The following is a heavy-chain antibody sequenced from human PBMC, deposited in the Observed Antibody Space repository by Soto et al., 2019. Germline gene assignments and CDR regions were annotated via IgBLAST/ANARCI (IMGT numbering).Heavy chain of an antibody. D-gene: IGHD6-13*01. CDR1: GFTVSSNY. V-gene: IGHV3-53*01. Sequence: EVQLVESGGGLIQPGGSLRLSCAASGFTVSSNYMSWVRQAPGKGLEWVSVIYSGGSTYYADSVKGRFTISRGNSKNTLYLQMNSLRADDTAVYYCARASSSWFFYFDYWGQGTLVTVSS. CDR3: ARASSSWFFYFDY. J-gene: IGHJ4*02. CDR2: IYSGGST.